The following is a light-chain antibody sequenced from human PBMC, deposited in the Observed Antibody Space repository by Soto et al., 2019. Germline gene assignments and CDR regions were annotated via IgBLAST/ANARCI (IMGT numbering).Light chain of an antibody. CDR1: SSDVGGYNY. CDR3: SSYAGNNVV. V-gene: IGLV2-8*01. CDR2: EVS. Sequence: QSALTQPPSASGSPGQSVTISCTGPSSDVGGYNYVSWYQQHPGKAPKLMIYEVSKRPSGVPDRFSGSKSGNTASLTVSGLQAEDEADYYCSSYAGNNVVFGGGTKLTVL. J-gene: IGLJ2*01.